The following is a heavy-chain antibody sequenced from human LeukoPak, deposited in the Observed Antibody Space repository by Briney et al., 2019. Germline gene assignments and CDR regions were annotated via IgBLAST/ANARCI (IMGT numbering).Heavy chain of an antibody. D-gene: IGHD4-23*01. CDR1: GFTFSSYS. Sequence: GGSLRLSCAASGFTFSSYSVNWVRQAPGKGLEWVSSISSSSSYIYYADSVKGRFTISRDNAKNSLYLQMNSLRAEDTAVYYCARDHEDYGGDYWGQGTLVTVSS. CDR3: ARDHEDYGGDY. V-gene: IGHV3-21*01. CDR2: ISSSSSYI. J-gene: IGHJ4*02.